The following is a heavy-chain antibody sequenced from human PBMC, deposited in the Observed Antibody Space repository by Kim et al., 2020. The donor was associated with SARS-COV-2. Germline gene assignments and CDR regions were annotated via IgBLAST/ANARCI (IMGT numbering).Heavy chain of an antibody. Sequence: STYVADSVKGRFTTSRDNSKNTLYLQMNSLRAEDTAVDYCAKDPSGDLDYWGQGTLVTVSS. D-gene: IGHD2-21*02. V-gene: IGHV3-23*01. CDR3: AKDPSGDLDY. CDR2: ST. J-gene: IGHJ4*02.